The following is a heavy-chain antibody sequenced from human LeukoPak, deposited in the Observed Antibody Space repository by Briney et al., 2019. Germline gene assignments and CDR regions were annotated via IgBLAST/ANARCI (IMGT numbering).Heavy chain of an antibody. CDR3: AEDRYYGSGSHDY. CDR1: GFTFSSYA. V-gene: IGHV3-30*02. Sequence: GGSLRLSCAASGFTFSSYAMSWVRQAPGKGLEWVAFIRFDGSDKNYADSVKGRFTISRDNSKNTLYLQMNSLRAEDTALYYCAEDRYYGSGSHDYWGQGTQVTVSS. D-gene: IGHD3-10*01. J-gene: IGHJ4*02. CDR2: IRFDGSDK.